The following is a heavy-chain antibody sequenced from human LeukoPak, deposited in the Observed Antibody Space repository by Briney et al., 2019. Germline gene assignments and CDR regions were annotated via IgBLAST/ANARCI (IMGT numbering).Heavy chain of an antibody. CDR3: AKGPSGSYGFDY. V-gene: IGHV4-4*07. D-gene: IGHD6-19*01. Sequence: NPSETLSLPCTVSGGSISGSYWSWLRQPAGKGLEWIGRISSSGSANYNPSLKSRVTMSIDTSKNQFSLKLSTVTAADTAVYYCAKGPSGSYGFDYWGPGTQVTVSS. CDR2: ISSSGSA. CDR1: GGSISGSY. J-gene: IGHJ4*02.